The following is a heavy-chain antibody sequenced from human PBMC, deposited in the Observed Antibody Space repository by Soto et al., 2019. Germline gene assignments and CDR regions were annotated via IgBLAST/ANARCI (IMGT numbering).Heavy chain of an antibody. CDR2: ISAYNGNT. D-gene: IGHD5-18*01. J-gene: IGHJ6*02. V-gene: IGHV1-18*01. CDR1: GYTFTSYG. CDR3: ASSDVRYSYGLRENYYYYGMDV. Sequence: GASVKASCKASGYTFTSYGISWVRQAPAQGLEWMGWISAYNGNTNYAQKLQGRVTMTTDTSTSTAYMELRSLRSDDTAVYYCASSDVRYSYGLRENYYYYGMDVWG.